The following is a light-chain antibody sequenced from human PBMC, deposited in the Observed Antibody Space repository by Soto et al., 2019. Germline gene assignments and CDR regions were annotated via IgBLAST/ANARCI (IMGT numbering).Light chain of an antibody. CDR3: QQRSNWPPIT. CDR2: DAS. Sequence: EIVLTQAGASLSLSPGERATLSCRASQSVSSYLAWYQQKPGQAPRLLIYDASNRATGIPARFSGSGSGTDFTLSISSLEPEDFAVYYCQQRSNWPPITFGQGTRLRL. J-gene: IGKJ5*01. CDR1: QSVSSY. V-gene: IGKV3-11*01.